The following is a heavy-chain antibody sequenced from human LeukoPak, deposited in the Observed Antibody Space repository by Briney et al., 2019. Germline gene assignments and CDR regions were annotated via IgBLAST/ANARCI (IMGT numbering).Heavy chain of an antibody. D-gene: IGHD3-22*01. J-gene: IGHJ4*02. CDR2: ISAYNGNT. CDR1: GYTFTSYG. Sequence: ASVKVSCKASGYTFTSYGISWVRQAPGQGLEWMGWISAYNGNTNYAQKLQGRVTMTTDTSTSTAYMELRSLRSDDTAVYYCARAPDYYYDSSGPRFDYWGQGTLVTVSS. CDR3: ARAPDYYYDSSGPRFDY. V-gene: IGHV1-18*01.